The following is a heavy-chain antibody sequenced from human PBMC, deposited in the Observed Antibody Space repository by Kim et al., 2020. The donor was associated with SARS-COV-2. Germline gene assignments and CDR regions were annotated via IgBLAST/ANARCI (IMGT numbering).Heavy chain of an antibody. V-gene: IGHV4-39*01. Sequence: SETLSLTCTVSGGSISSSSYYWGWIRQPPGKGLEWIGSIYYSGSTYYNPSLKSRVTISVDTSKNQFSLKLSSVTAADTAVYYCASPYYDFWSGSGGFDPWGQGTLVTVSS. CDR3: ASPYYDFWSGSGGFDP. CDR2: IYYSGST. J-gene: IGHJ5*02. D-gene: IGHD3-3*01. CDR1: GGSISSSSYY.